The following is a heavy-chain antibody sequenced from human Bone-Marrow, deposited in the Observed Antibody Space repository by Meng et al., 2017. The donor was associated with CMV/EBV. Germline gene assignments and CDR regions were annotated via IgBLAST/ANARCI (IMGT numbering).Heavy chain of an antibody. CDR1: GYSFSNFG. D-gene: IGHD1-26*01. Sequence: ASVTVSCKASGYSFSNFGIAWVRQAPGQGLEWMGWINSYHDEAFYSHKLQDRLTMTMDTSTDTAHMELRGLRSGDTAVYYCARDRCKTCSSGWWFGSWGQGTLVTVSS. CDR3: ARDRCKTCSSGWWFGS. CDR2: INSYHDEA. J-gene: IGHJ5*01. V-gene: IGHV1-18*01.